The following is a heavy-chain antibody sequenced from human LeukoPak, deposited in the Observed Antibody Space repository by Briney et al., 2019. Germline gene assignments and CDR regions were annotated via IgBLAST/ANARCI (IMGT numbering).Heavy chain of an antibody. J-gene: IGHJ4*02. CDR3: AKVVSRYYDSSGYFDY. Sequence: GGTLRLSCAASGFTFSSYAMSWVRQAPGKGLEWVSAISGSGGSKYYADPVKGRFTISRDNSKNPLYLQMNSLGAEDTAVYYWAKVVSRYYDSSGYFDYWGQGTLGTVSS. V-gene: IGHV3-23*01. CDR1: GFTFSSYA. D-gene: IGHD3-22*01. CDR2: ISGSGGSK.